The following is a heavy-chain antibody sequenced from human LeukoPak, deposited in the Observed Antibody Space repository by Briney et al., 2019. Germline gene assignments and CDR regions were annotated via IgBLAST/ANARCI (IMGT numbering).Heavy chain of an antibody. CDR3: AGRDITMVRGVMNY. CDR2: INPNSGGT. J-gene: IGHJ4*02. CDR1: GYTFTGYY. Sequence: ASVKVSCKASGYTFTGYYMHWVRQAPGQGLEWMGWINPNSGGTNYAQEFQGRVTMTRDTSISTAYMELSRLRSDDTAVYYCAGRDITMVRGVMNYWGQGTLVTVSS. V-gene: IGHV1-2*02. D-gene: IGHD3-10*01.